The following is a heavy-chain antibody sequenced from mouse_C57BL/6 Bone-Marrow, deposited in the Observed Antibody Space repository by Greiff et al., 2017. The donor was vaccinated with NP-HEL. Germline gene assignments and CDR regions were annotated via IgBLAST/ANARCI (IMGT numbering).Heavy chain of an antibody. V-gene: IGHV1-81*01. Sequence: VQLQESGAELARPGASVKLSCKASGYTFTSYGISWVKQRTGQGLEWIGEIYPRSGNTYYNEKFKGKATLTADKSSSTAYMELRSLTSEDSAVYFCARLWYHWYFDGWGTGTTVTVSS. D-gene: IGHD2-1*01. J-gene: IGHJ1*03. CDR2: IYPRSGNT. CDR3: ARLWYHWYFDG. CDR1: GYTFTSYG.